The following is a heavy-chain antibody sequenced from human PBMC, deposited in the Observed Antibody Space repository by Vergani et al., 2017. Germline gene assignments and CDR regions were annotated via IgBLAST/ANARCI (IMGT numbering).Heavy chain of an antibody. CDR1: GFTFDDYG. CDR3: ARDRSYDILTGYDPNWYFDL. D-gene: IGHD3-9*01. J-gene: IGHJ2*01. V-gene: IGHV3-20*04. CDR2: INWNGGST. Sequence: EVQLVESGGGVVRPGGSLRLSCAASGFTFDDYGMSWVRQAPGKGLEWVSGINWNGGSTGYADSVKGRFTISRDNAKNSLYLQMNSLRAEDTALYYCARDRSYDILTGYDPNWYFDLWGRGTLVTVSS.